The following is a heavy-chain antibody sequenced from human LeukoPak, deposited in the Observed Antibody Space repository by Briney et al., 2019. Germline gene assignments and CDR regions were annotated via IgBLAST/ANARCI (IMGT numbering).Heavy chain of an antibody. V-gene: IGHV1-69*13. CDR2: ITAIFRTT. CDR3: ARHSGYHSTMYLDY. J-gene: IGHJ4*02. CDR1: GGTFNSYA. Sequence: GASVKVSCKPSGGTFNSYAISWVRQAPGQGLEWMGGITAIFRTTNYAQKFQGRVTITADESMSTVYMELSSLRSEDTAVYCCARHSGYHSTMYLDYWGQGTLVTVSS. D-gene: IGHD3-22*01.